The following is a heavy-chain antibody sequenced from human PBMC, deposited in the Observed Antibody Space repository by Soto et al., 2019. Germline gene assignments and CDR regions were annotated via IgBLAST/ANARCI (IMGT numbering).Heavy chain of an antibody. CDR1: GYTFTSYA. V-gene: IGHV1-3*05. CDR2: INAGNGNT. J-gene: IGHJ4*02. Sequence: QVQLVQSGAEEKKPGASVKVSCKASGYTFTSYAMHWVRQAPGQRLEWMGGINAGNGNTKYSQKFQGRVTITRDTSASTAYTELSSLRSEDTAVYYCARGGENYYDSSGYLSPLYYVDYWGQGTLVTVS. CDR3: ARGGENYYDSSGYLSPLYYVDY. D-gene: IGHD3-22*01.